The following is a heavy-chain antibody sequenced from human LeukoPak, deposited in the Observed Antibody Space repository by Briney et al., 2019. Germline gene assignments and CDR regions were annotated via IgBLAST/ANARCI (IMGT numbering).Heavy chain of an antibody. Sequence: SETLSLACTVSGGSISSYYWSWIRQPPGKGLEWIGYIYYSGSTNYNPSLKSRVTISVDTSKNQFSLKLSSVTAADTAVYYCARDHGIVGATRAFDIWGQGTMVTVSS. CDR1: GGSISSYY. V-gene: IGHV4-59*01. D-gene: IGHD1-26*01. CDR2: IYYSGST. CDR3: ARDHGIVGATRAFDI. J-gene: IGHJ3*02.